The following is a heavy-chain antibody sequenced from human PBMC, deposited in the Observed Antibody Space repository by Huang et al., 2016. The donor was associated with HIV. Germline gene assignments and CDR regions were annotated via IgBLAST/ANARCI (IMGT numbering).Heavy chain of an antibody. CDR2: MMGSGGST. Sequence: EVQLLESGGGLVQPGGSLRLSCAASGFTFSSYDMSWVRQAPGKGREWVSAMMGSGGSTYNADSVKGRFTISRDNSKNTLYLQMNSLRAEDTAVYYCAKDVRMFDPWGQGTLVTVSS. CDR3: AKDVRMFDP. V-gene: IGHV3-23*01. J-gene: IGHJ5*02. CDR1: GFTFSSYD.